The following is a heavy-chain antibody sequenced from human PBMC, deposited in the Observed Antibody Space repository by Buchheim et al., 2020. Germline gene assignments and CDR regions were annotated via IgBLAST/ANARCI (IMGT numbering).Heavy chain of an antibody. V-gene: IGHV3-30*18. Sequence: QVQLVESGGGVVQPGRSLRLSCAASGFTFSSYGMHWVRQAPGKGLEWVAVISYDGSNKYYADSVTGRFTISRDNSKNTLYLKINSLRAEDTAVYYCAKAQGDGYNVDYWGQGTL. CDR2: ISYDGSNK. CDR1: GFTFSSYG. D-gene: IGHD5-24*01. CDR3: AKAQGDGYNVDY. J-gene: IGHJ4*02.